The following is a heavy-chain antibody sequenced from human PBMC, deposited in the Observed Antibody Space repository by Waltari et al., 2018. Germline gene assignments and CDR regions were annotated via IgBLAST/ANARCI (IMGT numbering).Heavy chain of an antibody. D-gene: IGHD3-22*01. Sequence: QVQLVESGGGVVQPGGSLRLSCAASGFGFSTHGVHWVRQAPGKGLEWVAFVSYDGINKHYADSVKGRFTISKDNSNNMLYLQMNSLRAEDTAVYYCAKGADSSGYYSNWFDPWGQGTLVTVSS. CDR1: GFGFSTHG. CDR3: AKGADSSGYYSNWFDP. V-gene: IGHV3-30*02. CDR2: VSYDGINK. J-gene: IGHJ5*02.